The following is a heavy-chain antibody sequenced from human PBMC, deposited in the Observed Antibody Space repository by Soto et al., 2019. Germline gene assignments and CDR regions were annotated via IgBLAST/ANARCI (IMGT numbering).Heavy chain of an antibody. J-gene: IGHJ4*02. CDR2: ISSSSNTK. CDR1: GFTFSSYN. Sequence: PGGSLRLSCAASGFTFSSYNMSWVRQAPGKGLEWLSYISSSSNTKYYADSVKGRFTISRDNAKSSLYLQMNSLRAEDTAVYYCAREPYGDFSFDSWGQGTLVTVSS. CDR3: AREPYGDFSFDS. D-gene: IGHD4-17*01. V-gene: IGHV3-48*01.